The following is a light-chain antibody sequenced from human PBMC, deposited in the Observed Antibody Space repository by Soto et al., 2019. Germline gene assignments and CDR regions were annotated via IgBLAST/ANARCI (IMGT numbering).Light chain of an antibody. CDR2: DVS. J-gene: IGKJ5*01. CDR3: RQFNSYPIT. CDR1: QDIRGA. V-gene: IGKV1-13*02. Sequence: AIQVTQSPSSLSASVGDRVTMTCRASQDIRGALAGYQQKSGKPPNLLIYDVSTLEGGVPSRFSGSGSGTEFTLTISSLQPEDFGTYYCRQFNSYPITFGHGTRLEIK.